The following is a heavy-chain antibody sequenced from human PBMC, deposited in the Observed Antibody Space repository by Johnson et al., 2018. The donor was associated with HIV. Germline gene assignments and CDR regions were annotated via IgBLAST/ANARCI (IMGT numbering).Heavy chain of an antibody. J-gene: IGHJ3*02. Sequence: QVQLVESGGDLVKPGGSLRLSCAASGFTFSDYYMTWIRQTPGKGLEWVSYISSSCTTVYYADSVRGRFSISRDNAKNSLFLQMNSLRAEDTAVYYCARVGANFDAFDIWGQGTMVTVSS. CDR3: ARVGANFDAFDI. V-gene: IGHV3-11*04. D-gene: IGHD4/OR15-4a*01. CDR2: ISSSCTTV. CDR1: GFTFSDYY.